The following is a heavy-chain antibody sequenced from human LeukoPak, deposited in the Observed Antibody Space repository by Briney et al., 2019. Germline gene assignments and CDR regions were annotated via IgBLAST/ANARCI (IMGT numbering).Heavy chain of an antibody. CDR2: IYYSGST. CDR1: GGSISSSSYY. D-gene: IGHD3-22*01. CDR3: ARHYSSGTLRDAFDI. J-gene: IGHJ3*02. Sequence: SETLSLTCTVSGGSISSSSYYWGWIRQPPGKGLGWIGSIYYSGSTYYNPSLKSRVTISVDTSKNQFSLKLSSVTAADTAVYYCARHYSSGTLRDAFDIWGQGTMVTVSS. V-gene: IGHV4-39*01.